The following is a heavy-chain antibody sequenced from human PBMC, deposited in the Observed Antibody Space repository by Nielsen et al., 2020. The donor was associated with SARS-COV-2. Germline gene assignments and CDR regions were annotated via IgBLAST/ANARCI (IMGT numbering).Heavy chain of an antibody. V-gene: IGHV4-59*04. CDR1: GGSISSYY. Sequence: GSLRLSCTVSGGSISSYYWSWIRQPPGKGLEWIGYIYYSGSTYYNPSLKSRVTISVDTSKNQFSLKLSSVTAADTAVYYCARQVVVIASPIDYWGQGTLVTVSS. D-gene: IGHD2-21*01. CDR2: IYYSGST. J-gene: IGHJ4*02. CDR3: ARQVVVIASPIDY.